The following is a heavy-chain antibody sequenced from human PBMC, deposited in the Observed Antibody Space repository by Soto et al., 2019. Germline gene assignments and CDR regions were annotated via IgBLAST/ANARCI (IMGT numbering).Heavy chain of an antibody. CDR2: ISAYNGNT. CDR3: ERDWSSGGSWKWFDP. J-gene: IGHJ5*02. V-gene: IGHV1-18*04. D-gene: IGHD2-15*01. Sequence: ASVKVSCKASGYTFTSYGISWVRQAPGQGLEWMGWISAYNGNTNYAQKLQGRVTMTTDTSTSTAYMELRSLRSDDTAVYYCERDWSSGGSWKWFDPWGQGTLVTVSS. CDR1: GYTFTSYG.